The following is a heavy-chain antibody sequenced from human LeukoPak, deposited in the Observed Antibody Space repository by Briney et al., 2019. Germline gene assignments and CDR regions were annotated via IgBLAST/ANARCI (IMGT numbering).Heavy chain of an antibody. J-gene: IGHJ4*02. V-gene: IGHV4-30-4*01. Sequence: SETLSLTCTVSGGSISSGNYYWSWIRQPPGKGLEWIGYIYYSGSTYYNPSLKSRVTISLDTSKNQFSLKLSSVTAADTAVYYCSRENGAFSPFGYWGQGTLVTVLS. CDR1: GGSISSGNYY. CDR2: IYYSGST. CDR3: SRENGAFSPFGY. D-gene: IGHD2-8*01.